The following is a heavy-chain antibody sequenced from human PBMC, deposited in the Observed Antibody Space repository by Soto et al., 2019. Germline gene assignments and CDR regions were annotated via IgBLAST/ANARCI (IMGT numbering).Heavy chain of an antibody. Sequence: ASVKVSCKASGYTFNFYGIPWVRQAPGQGLEWMGRISGFNGNTNYAEDLQGRVTMTTDTSTSTAYMELRGLRSDDTAVYYCARFGVSSGHESSDLDSWGQGTLVTVSS. CDR3: ARFGVSSGHESSDLDS. CDR2: ISGFNGNT. CDR1: GYTFNFYG. D-gene: IGHD3-10*01. V-gene: IGHV1-18*01. J-gene: IGHJ4*02.